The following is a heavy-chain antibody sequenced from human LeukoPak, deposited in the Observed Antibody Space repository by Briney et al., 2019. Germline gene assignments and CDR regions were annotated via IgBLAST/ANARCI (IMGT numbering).Heavy chain of an antibody. CDR3: AAGGAYEFRDDY. V-gene: IGHV1-69*15. D-gene: IGHD3-3*01. CDR2: IIPIYGRA. Sequence: SVNVSCTASGGSFTSYGISWVRQAPGQGLEWMGKIIPIYGRANYGQKFQGRVTITADELTTTSYMELSSLTAEDMAVYYCAAGGAYEFRDDYWGQGTLVTVSS. J-gene: IGHJ4*02. CDR1: GGSFTSYG.